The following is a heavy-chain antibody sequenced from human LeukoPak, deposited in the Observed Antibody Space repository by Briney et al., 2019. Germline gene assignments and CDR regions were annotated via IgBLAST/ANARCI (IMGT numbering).Heavy chain of an antibody. CDR2: INPNSGGT. CDR3: ARALRGGRTGYFDP. D-gene: IGHD3/OR15-3a*01. J-gene: IGHJ5*02. CDR1: GYTFTGYY. V-gene: IGHV1-2*02. Sequence: ASVKVSCKASGYTFTGYYMHWVRQAPGQGLEWMGWINPNSGGTNYAQKFQGRVTTTRDTSISTAYMELSRLRSDDTAVYYCARALRGGRTGYFDPWGQGTPVTVSS.